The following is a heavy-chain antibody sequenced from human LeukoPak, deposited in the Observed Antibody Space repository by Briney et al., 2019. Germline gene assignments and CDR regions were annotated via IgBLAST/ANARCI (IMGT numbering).Heavy chain of an antibody. CDR3: AKDFEYSSSSRGNFDY. J-gene: IGHJ4*02. CDR1: GFTFSSYA. V-gene: IGHV3-23*01. CDR2: ISGSGGST. D-gene: IGHD6-6*01. Sequence: PGGSLRLSCAASGFTFSSYAMSWVRQAPGKGLEWVSAISGSGGSTYYADSVKGRFTISRDNSKNTLYLQMNSLRAEDTAVYYCAKDFEYSSSSRGNFDYWGQGTLVTVSS.